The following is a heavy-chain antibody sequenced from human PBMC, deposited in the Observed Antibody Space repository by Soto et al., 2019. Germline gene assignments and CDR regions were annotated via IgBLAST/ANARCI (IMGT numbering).Heavy chain of an antibody. Sequence: GGTLRLSCAASGFTFSSYAMSWVRQAPGKGLEWVSAISGSGGSKYYAYSVKGRFTISRDNSKNTLYLQMNSLRAEDTAVYYCAKAPLPDTPIDHWGQGTLVTVSS. CDR3: AKAPLPDTPIDH. CDR1: GFTFSSYA. J-gene: IGHJ4*02. V-gene: IGHV3-23*01. CDR2: ISGSGGSK.